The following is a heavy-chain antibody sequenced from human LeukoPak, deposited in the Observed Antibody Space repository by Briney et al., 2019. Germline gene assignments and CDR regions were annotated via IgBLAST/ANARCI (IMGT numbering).Heavy chain of an antibody. CDR1: GYSFASCW. V-gene: IGHV5-51*01. D-gene: IGHD3-10*01. CDR2: IYPGDSDT. Sequence: KPGESLKISCKGSGYSFASCWIGWVRQMPGKGLEWMGIIYPGDSDTRYSPSFQGQVTISADKSISTAYLQWSSLKASDTAMYYCARHWYGSGRRPYGMDVWGQGTTVTVSS. J-gene: IGHJ6*02. CDR3: ARHWYGSGRRPYGMDV.